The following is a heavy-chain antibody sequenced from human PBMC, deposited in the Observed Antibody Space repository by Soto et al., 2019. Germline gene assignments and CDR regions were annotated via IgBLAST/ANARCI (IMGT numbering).Heavy chain of an antibody. Sequence: QVQLVQSGAEVKKPGASVKVSCKTSGYTFTMYGISWVRQAPEQGLEWMGWISTYNGNTNSAQKFQGRVTMTTDTSASTAYMDLMSLRSDDTAVYYCARSPYTNSWYYFDYWGQGTLVTVSS. D-gene: IGHD6-13*01. CDR2: ISTYNGNT. CDR1: GYTFTMYG. V-gene: IGHV1-18*01. J-gene: IGHJ4*02. CDR3: ARSPYTNSWYYFDY.